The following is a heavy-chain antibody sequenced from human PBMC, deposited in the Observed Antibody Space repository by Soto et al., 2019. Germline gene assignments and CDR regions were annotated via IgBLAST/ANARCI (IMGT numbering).Heavy chain of an antibody. Sequence: GGSLRLSCAASGFTFSSYAMSWVRQAPGKGLEWVSAISGSGGSTYYADSVKGRFTISRDNSKNTLYLQMNSLRAEDTAVYYCAKVSSITGTTSYYYGMDVWGQGTTVTVSS. V-gene: IGHV3-23*01. CDR2: ISGSGGST. D-gene: IGHD1-7*01. CDR3: AKVSSITGTTSYYYGMDV. J-gene: IGHJ6*02. CDR1: GFTFSSYA.